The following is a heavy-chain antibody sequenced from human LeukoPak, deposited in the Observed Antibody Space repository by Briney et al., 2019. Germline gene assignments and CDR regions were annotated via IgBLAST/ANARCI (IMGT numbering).Heavy chain of an antibody. V-gene: IGHV3-23*01. CDR3: AKGTRIAVAFDY. J-gene: IGHJ4*02. Sequence: GGSLRLPCAASGFTFSSYAMSWVRQAPGKGLEWVSAISGSGGSTYYADSVKGRFTISRDNSKNTLYLQMNSLRAEDTAVYYCAKGTRIAVAFDYWGQGTLVTFSS. D-gene: IGHD6-19*01. CDR2: ISGSGGST. CDR1: GFTFSSYA.